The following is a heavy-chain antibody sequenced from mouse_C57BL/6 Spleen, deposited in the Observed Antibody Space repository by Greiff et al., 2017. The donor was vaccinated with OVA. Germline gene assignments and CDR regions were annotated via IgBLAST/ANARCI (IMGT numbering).Heavy chain of an antibody. CDR1: GYTFTSYW. CDR2: IYPSDSET. J-gene: IGHJ2*01. Sequence: QVQLQQPGAELVRPGSSVKLSCKASGYTFTSYWMDWVKQRPGQGLEWIGNIYPSDSETHYNQKFKDKATLTVDKSPSTAYMQLSSLTSEDSAVYYCARGYGSSYLFDYWGQGTTLTVSS. V-gene: IGHV1-61*01. D-gene: IGHD1-1*01. CDR3: ARGYGSSYLFDY.